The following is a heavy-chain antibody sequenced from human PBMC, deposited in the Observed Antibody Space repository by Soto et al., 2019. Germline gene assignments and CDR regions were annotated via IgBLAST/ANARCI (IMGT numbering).Heavy chain of an antibody. Sequence: EVQLLESGGGLVQPGGSLRLSCAASGFTFSSYAMSWVRQAPGKGLEWVSAISGSGGSTYYADSVKGRFTISRDTSKNTLYLQMNSLRAEDTAVYYCAKDRIMVPYYFDYWGQGTLVTVSS. V-gene: IGHV3-23*01. J-gene: IGHJ4*02. CDR2: ISGSGGST. D-gene: IGHD3-10*01. CDR3: AKDRIMVPYYFDY. CDR1: GFTFSSYA.